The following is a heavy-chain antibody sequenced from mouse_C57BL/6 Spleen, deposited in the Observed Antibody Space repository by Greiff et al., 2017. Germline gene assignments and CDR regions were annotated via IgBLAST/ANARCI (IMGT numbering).Heavy chain of an antibody. CDR1: GYSFTDYN. CDR2: LNPNYGTT. J-gene: IGHJ3*01. Sequence: VQLQQSGPELVKPGASVKISCKASGYSFTDYNMNWVKQSNGKSLEWIGVLNPNYGTTSYNQKFKGKATLTVDQSYSTAYMQLNSLTSEDSAVYDGARGGLREAGGFAYWGQGTLVTVSA. V-gene: IGHV1-39*01. D-gene: IGHD2-4*01. CDR3: ARGGLREAGGFAY.